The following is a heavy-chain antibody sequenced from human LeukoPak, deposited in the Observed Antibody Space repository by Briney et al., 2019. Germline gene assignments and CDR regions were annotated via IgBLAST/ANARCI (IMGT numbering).Heavy chain of an antibody. D-gene: IGHD5-18*01. J-gene: IGHJ5*02. CDR1: GFTFSSYG. CDR3: ARDSPPGEDSYGFS. Sequence: GGSLRLSCAASGFTFSSYGMHWVRQAPGKGLEWISYITSSGSAKYYADSVKGRFTISRDNAKNSLFLQMNGLGVGDTAVYFCARDSPPGEDSYGFSWGQGTLVTVSS. CDR2: ITSSGSAK. V-gene: IGHV3-48*04.